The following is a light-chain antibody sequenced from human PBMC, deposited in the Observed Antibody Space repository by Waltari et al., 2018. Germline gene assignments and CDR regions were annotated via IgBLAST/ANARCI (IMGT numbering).Light chain of an antibody. CDR1: VLAKRY. Sequence: SNDLTQPSSLSVSPGQTAIITCSGAVLAKRYVRWFQQKSGRAPILVIFKDSQRPSAISERFSGSNSGTTATLTISGAQDDDEADYYCSSSSDNTLLFGGGTKLIVL. J-gene: IGLJ2*01. CDR2: KDS. V-gene: IGLV3-27*01. CDR3: SSSSDNTLL.